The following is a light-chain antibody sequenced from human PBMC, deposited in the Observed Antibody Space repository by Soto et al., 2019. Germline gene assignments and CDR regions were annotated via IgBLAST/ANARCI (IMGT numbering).Light chain of an antibody. Sequence: EIVLTQSPGTLSLSPGERATLSCRASQSVSSSYLAWYQQKPGQAPRLLIYGASSRATGIPDRFSGSGSGTDFTLSISRLEPEDFAVYFCQQYGSSPVTFGQGTRLEIK. CDR1: QSVSSSY. J-gene: IGKJ5*01. V-gene: IGKV3-20*01. CDR2: GAS. CDR3: QQYGSSPVT.